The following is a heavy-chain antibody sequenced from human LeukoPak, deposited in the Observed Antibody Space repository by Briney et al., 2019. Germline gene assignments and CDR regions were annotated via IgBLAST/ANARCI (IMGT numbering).Heavy chain of an antibody. CDR2: INHSGST. V-gene: IGHV4-34*01. J-gene: IGHJ5*02. CDR3: ARGRRGNWFDP. CDR1: GGPFSGYY. Sequence: PSETLSLTCAVYGGPFSGYYWSWIRQPPGEGLEWIGEINHSGSTNYNPSLKSRVTISVDTSKNQFSLKLSSVTAADTAVYYCARGRRGNWFDPWGQGTLVTVST.